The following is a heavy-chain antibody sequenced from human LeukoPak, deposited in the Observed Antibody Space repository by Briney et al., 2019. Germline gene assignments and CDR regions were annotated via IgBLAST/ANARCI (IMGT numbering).Heavy chain of an antibody. D-gene: IGHD3-3*01. CDR3: ARDWAPITIFGVVTTRYYGMDV. V-gene: IGHV3-21*01. CDR1: GFIFSIYN. CDR2: INTRSSSS. Sequence: PGGSLRLSCAASGFIFSIYNMNWVRQTPGKGLEWVSSINTRSSSSYYADSVKGRFTISRDNAKNSLYLQMNSLRVEDSAVYYCARDWAPITIFGVVTTRYYGMDVWGQGTTVTVSS. J-gene: IGHJ6*02.